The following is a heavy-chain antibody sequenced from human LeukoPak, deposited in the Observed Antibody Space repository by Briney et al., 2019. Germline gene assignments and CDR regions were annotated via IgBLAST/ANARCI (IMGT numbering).Heavy chain of an antibody. V-gene: IGHV3-43*01. D-gene: IGHD3-3*01. CDR1: GFTFDRHT. J-gene: IGHJ6*02. CDR2: IGWDGTNI. CDR3: TKNMEWGMDV. Sequence: GGSLRLSCAASGFTFDRHTMHWVRQPPGKGPEWVSLIGWDGTNIDYADSVKGRFTISRDNSKNFVYLQMHSLRTEDTALYYCTKNMEWGMDVWGQGTTVIVSS.